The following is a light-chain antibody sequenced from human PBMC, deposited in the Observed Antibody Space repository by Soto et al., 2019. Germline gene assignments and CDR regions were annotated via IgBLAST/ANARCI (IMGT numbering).Light chain of an antibody. V-gene: IGKV3-20*01. CDR2: GAS. J-gene: IGKJ1*01. Sequence: EIVLTQSPGTLSLSPGERATLSCRPSQSISSAFLAWYQQKPGQAPRLLIYGASTTAAGIPDRFSGSGSGIDFTLTISRLEPEDFAVYYSQQYVSSLHSPLTFGQGTKGEIK. CDR3: QQYVSSLHSPLT. CDR1: QSISSAF.